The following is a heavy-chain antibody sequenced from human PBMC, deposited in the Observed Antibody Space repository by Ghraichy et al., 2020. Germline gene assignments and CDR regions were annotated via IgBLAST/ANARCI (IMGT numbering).Heavy chain of an antibody. CDR3: AHPSSLLRFLEWYNDFDY. V-gene: IGHV3-23*01. Sequence: GGSLRLSCAASGFTFSSYAMSWVRQAPGKGLEWVSAISGSGGSTYYADSVKGRFTISRDNSKNTLYLQMNSLRAEDTAVYYCAHPSSLLRFLEWYNDFDYWGQGTLVTVSS. CDR2: ISGSGGST. CDR1: GFTFSSYA. D-gene: IGHD3-3*01. J-gene: IGHJ4*02.